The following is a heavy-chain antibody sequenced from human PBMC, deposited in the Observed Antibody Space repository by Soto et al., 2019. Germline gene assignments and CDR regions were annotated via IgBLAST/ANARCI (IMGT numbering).Heavy chain of an antibody. CDR3: AREDSAATNYAFDM. CDR2: TYYRSRWYT. D-gene: IGHD3-10*01. J-gene: IGHJ3*02. V-gene: IGHV6-1*01. Sequence: VQLQQSGPGLVKPSQTLSLTCAISGDSVSSNRAAWGWIRQSPSRGLEWLGRTYYRSRWYTDYADSVKSRITINPDTYRNQFSLQLNSVTPEDTAVYYCAREDSAATNYAFDMWGPGTMVTVSS. CDR1: GDSVSSNRAA.